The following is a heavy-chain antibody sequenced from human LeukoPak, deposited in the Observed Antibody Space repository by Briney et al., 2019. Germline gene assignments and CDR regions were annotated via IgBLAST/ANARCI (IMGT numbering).Heavy chain of an antibody. Sequence: PSETLSLTCAVYGGSFSDYYWSWIRQSPGKGLEWIGEIKSTGTTNWIGETKHSESTNYNPPLKSRVTISADTSKNQFSLKLTSLTAADTAVYYCARVIGSDTRDYYLGYWGQGTLVTVYS. D-gene: IGHD2-2*01. V-gene: IGHV4-34*01. CDR2: TKHSEST. CDR3: ARVIGSDTRDYYLGY. J-gene: IGHJ4*02. CDR1: GGSFSDYY.